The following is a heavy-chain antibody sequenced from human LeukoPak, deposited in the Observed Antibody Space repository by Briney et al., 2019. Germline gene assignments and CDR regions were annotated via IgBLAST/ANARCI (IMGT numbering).Heavy chain of an antibody. V-gene: IGHV1-2*02. Sequence: ASVKVSCKASGYTFTGYYMHWVRQAPGQGLEWMGWINPNSGGTNYAQKFQGRVTMTRNTSISTAYMELSRLRSEDTAVYYCARTYYDILTGYYIPRDGLNWFDPWGQGTLVTVSS. CDR1: GYTFTGYY. D-gene: IGHD3-9*01. CDR2: INPNSGGT. CDR3: ARTYYDILTGYYIPRDGLNWFDP. J-gene: IGHJ5*02.